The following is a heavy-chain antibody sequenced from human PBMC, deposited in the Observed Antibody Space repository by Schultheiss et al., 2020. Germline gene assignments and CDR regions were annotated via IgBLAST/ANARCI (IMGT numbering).Heavy chain of an antibody. V-gene: IGHV3-33*01. Sequence: GESLKISCAASGFTFSSYGMHWVRQAPGRGLEWVAVIWYDGTNIYYADSVKGRFTISRDNAKNSLYLQMNSLRAEDTAVYYCARDDGSGTVDPWGQGTLVTVSS. CDR1: GFTFSSYG. J-gene: IGHJ5*02. D-gene: IGHD3-10*01. CDR3: ARDDGSGTVDP. CDR2: IWYDGTNI.